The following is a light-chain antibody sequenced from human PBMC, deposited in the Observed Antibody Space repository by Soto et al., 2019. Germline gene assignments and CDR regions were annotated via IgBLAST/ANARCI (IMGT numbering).Light chain of an antibody. CDR3: QQYGSSPNT. CDR1: QSVTSSY. J-gene: IGKJ5*01. V-gene: IGKV3-20*01. Sequence: EIVLTQSPGTLSLSPGERATLSCRASQSVTSSYLAWYQQKPGQAPRLLIYGASSRATGIPGRFSGSGSGTGFTLTINRLEPEDFAVYYCQQYGSSPNTFGQGTRLEIK. CDR2: GAS.